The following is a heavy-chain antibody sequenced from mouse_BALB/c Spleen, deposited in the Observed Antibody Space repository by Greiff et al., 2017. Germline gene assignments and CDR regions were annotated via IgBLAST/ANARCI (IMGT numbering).Heavy chain of an antibody. CDR2: ISDGGSYT. Sequence: EVKLMESGGGLVKPGGSLKLSCAASGFTFSDYYMYWVRQTPEKRLEWVATISDGGSYTYYPDSVKGRFTISRDNAKNNLYLQMSSLKSEDTAMYYCARDHGNGFAYWGQGTLVTVSA. J-gene: IGHJ3*01. D-gene: IGHD2-1*01. CDR1: GFTFSDYY. V-gene: IGHV5-4*02. CDR3: ARDHGNGFAY.